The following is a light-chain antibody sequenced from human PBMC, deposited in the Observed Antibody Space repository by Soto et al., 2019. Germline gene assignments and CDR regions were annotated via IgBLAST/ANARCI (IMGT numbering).Light chain of an antibody. Sequence: QSVLTQPPSVSGPPGQRVTISCTGSSSNIGAGYDVHWYQQLPGTAPKLLIYGNSNRPSGVPDRFSGSKSGTSASLAITGLQAEDEADYYCQSYDSSLSGSNVFGTGTKLTVL. V-gene: IGLV1-40*01. CDR2: GNS. J-gene: IGLJ1*01. CDR3: QSYDSSLSGSNV. CDR1: SSNIGAGYD.